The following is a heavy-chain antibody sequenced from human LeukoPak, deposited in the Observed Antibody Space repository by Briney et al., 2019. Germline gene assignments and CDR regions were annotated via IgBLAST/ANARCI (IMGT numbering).Heavy chain of an antibody. CDR2: IDKKDKGYATAT. CDR3: TRDGGTYNWFDP. Sequence: GGSLRLSCAASGFTFSGSAIHWARQSSGKGLEWVGQIDKKDKGYATATAYAASVKGRFIISRDDSINTAYLQMKSLKTEDTALYYCTRDGGTYNWFDPWGQGTLVTVSS. V-gene: IGHV3-73*01. CDR1: GFTFSGSA. D-gene: IGHD1-26*01. J-gene: IGHJ5*02.